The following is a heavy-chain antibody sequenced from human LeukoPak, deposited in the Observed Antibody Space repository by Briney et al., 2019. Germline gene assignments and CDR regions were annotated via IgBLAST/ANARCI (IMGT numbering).Heavy chain of an antibody. Sequence: GASVKVSCKASGYTFTSYAMHWVRQAPGQGLEWMGIINPSGGSTSYAQKFQGRVTMTRDTSTSTVYMELSSLRSEDTAVYYCARALAVAGIDYWGQGTLVTVSS. D-gene: IGHD6-19*01. CDR1: GYTFTSYA. V-gene: IGHV1-46*01. CDR2: INPSGGST. J-gene: IGHJ4*02. CDR3: ARALAVAGIDY.